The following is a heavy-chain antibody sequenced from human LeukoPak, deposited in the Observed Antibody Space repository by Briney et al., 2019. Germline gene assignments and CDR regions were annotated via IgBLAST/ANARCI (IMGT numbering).Heavy chain of an antibody. V-gene: IGHV4-61*01. CDR2: IYYSGST. CDR1: GYSISSGYY. CDR3: ARATSGTFAPSFDP. J-gene: IGHJ5*02. D-gene: IGHD1-7*01. Sequence: SETLSLTCTVPGYSISSGYYWSWIRQPPGKGLEWIGYIYYSGSTNYNPSLKSRVTISVDTSKNQFSLKLSSVTAADTAVYYCARATSGTFAPSFDPWGQGTLVTVSS.